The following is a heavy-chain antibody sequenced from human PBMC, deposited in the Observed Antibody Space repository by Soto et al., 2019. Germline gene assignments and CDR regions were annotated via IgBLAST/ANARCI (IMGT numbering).Heavy chain of an antibody. CDR3: ARGSDFLYYYGMDV. CDR1: GDSISSYS. V-gene: IGHV4-59*01. D-gene: IGHD5-12*01. CDR2: IHYNGNT. Sequence: SETLSLTCTVSGDSISSYSWSWIRQPPGKGLEWIGNIHYNGNTKYSPSLKSRVTMSVDTSKNHFSLKLSSVTAADTAVYYCARGSDFLYYYGMDVWGQGTTVTVSS. J-gene: IGHJ6*02.